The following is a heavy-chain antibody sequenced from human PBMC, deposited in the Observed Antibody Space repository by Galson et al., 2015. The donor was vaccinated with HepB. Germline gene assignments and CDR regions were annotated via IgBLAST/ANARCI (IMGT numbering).Heavy chain of an antibody. CDR1: GGSISSGGYY. J-gene: IGHJ6*03. Sequence: GGSISSGGYYWSWIRQHPGKGLEWIGYIYYSGSTYYNPSLKSRVTISVDTSKNQFSLKLSSVTAADTAVYYCARYRHGDYYYYMDVWGKGTTVTVSS. D-gene: IGHD4-17*01. CDR3: ARYRHGDYYYYMDV. CDR2: IYYSGST. V-gene: IGHV4-31*02.